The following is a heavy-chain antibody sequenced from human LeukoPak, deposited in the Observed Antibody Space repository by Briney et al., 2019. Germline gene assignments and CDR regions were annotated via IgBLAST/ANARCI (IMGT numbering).Heavy chain of an antibody. J-gene: IGHJ4*02. V-gene: IGHV1-69*13. CDR1: GGTFSSYA. D-gene: IGHD3-10*01. CDR3: AGDHYYPTQFPYYFDY. CDR2: IIPIFGTA. Sequence: ASVKVSCKASGGTFSSYAISWVRQAPGQGLEWMGGIIPIFGTANYAQKFQGRVTITADESTSTAYMELSSLRSEDPAVYYCAGDHYYPTQFPYYFDYWGQGTLVTVSS.